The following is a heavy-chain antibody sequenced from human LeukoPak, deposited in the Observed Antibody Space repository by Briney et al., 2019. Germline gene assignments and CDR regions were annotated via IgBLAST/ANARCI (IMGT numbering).Heavy chain of an antibody. D-gene: IGHD5-18*01. CDR1: GFTFSSYA. J-gene: IGHJ4*02. V-gene: IGHV3-23*01. Sequence: GGSLRLSCAASGFTFSSYATSWVRPAPGKGREWVSAISGSGGSTYYADSVKGRFTISRDNSKNTLYLQMNSLRAEDTAVYYCAKGSWIQLWLIDYWGQGTLVTVSS. CDR3: AKGSWIQLWLIDY. CDR2: ISGSGGST.